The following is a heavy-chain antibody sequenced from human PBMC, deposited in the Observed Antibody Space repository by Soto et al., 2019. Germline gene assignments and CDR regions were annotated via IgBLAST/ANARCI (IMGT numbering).Heavy chain of an antibody. D-gene: IGHD2-21*02. Sequence: SETLSVTCAVDGGSLSCNYWGWIRQPPGKGLEWIGETHHSGSTAYNPSLKSRVTISVDTSRNQFSLKLNSVTAADTAVYYCARTTAAIHLNYWSQGTLVTVSS. CDR1: GGSLSCNY. V-gene: IGHV4-34*01. J-gene: IGHJ4*02. CDR2: THHSGST. CDR3: ARTTAAIHLNY.